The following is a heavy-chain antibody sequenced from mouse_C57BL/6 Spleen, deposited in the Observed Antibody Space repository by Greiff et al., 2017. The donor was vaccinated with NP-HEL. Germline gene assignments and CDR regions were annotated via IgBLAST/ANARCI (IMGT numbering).Heavy chain of an antibody. CDR2: IYPGSGST. Sequence: QVHVKQPGAELVKPGASVKMSCKASGYTFTSYWITWVKQRPGQGLEWIGDIYPGSGSTNYNEKFKSKATLTVDTSSSTAYMQLSSLTSEDSAVYYCARKDDYDETFDYWGQGTTLTVSS. J-gene: IGHJ2*01. V-gene: IGHV1-55*01. CDR3: ARKDDYDETFDY. D-gene: IGHD2-4*01. CDR1: GYTFTSYW.